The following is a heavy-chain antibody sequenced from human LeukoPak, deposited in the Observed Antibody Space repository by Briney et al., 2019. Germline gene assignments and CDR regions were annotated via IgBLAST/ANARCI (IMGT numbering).Heavy chain of an antibody. D-gene: IGHD3-10*01. J-gene: IGHJ5*02. CDR1: GYTFTSYA. CDR2: INTNTGNP. V-gene: IGHV7-4-1*02. CDR3: ARDMVRGVIKSGYNWFDP. Sequence: ASVKVSCKASGYTFTSYAMNCVRQAPGQGLEWMGWINTNTGNPTYAQGFTGRFVFSLDTSVSTAYLQISSLKAEDTAVYYCARDMVRGVIKSGYNWFDPWGQGTLVTVSS.